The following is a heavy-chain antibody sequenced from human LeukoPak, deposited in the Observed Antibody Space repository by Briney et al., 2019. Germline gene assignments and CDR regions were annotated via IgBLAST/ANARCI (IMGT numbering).Heavy chain of an antibody. D-gene: IGHD3-16*01. CDR2: ISGIVGST. Sequence: PVESLRLSCAASGFTFSSYAMSWVRQAPGKGLEWVSAISGIVGSTYYADSVKGRFTISRDNSKNTLYLQMSSLRAENTALYYCAKWGSPWGQGTLVTVSS. J-gene: IGHJ5*02. CDR1: GFTFSSYA. CDR3: AKWGSP. V-gene: IGHV3-23*01.